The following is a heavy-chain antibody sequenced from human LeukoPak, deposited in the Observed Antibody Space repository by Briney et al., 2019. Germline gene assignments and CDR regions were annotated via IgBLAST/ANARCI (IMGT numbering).Heavy chain of an antibody. CDR3: AKDDRIAAAGDRPNWFDP. D-gene: IGHD6-13*01. Sequence: GRSLRLSCAASGFTFDDYAMHWVWQAPGKGLEWVSGISWNSGSIGYADSVKGRFTISRDNAKNSLYLQMNSLRAEDTALYYCAKDDRIAAAGDRPNWFDPWGQGTLVTVSS. J-gene: IGHJ5*02. CDR2: ISWNSGSI. CDR1: GFTFDDYA. V-gene: IGHV3-9*01.